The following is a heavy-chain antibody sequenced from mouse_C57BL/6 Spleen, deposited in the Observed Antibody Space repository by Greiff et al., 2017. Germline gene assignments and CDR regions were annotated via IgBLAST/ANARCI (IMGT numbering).Heavy chain of an antibody. CDR2: IRNKANGYTT. D-gene: IGHD1-1*01. CDR1: GFTFTDYY. CDR3: ARYRPTEYYFDY. V-gene: IGHV7-3*01. Sequence: EVKVEESGGGLVQPGGSLSLSCAASGFTFTDYYMSWVRQPPGKALEWLGFIRNKANGYTTEYSASVKGRFTISRDNSQSILYLQMNALRAEDSATYYGARYRPTEYYFDYWGQGTTLTVSS. J-gene: IGHJ2*01.